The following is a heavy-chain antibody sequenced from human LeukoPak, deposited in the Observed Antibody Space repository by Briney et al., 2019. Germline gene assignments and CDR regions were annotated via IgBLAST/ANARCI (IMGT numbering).Heavy chain of an antibody. CDR3: ARDGRNYDFWSGYYPYGMDV. Sequence: GGSLRLSCAASGFSFSSDGMHWVRQAPGKGLEWVAVIWYDGSNKYYADSVKGRFTISRDNSKNTLYLQMNSLRAEDTAVYYCARDGRNYDFWSGYYPYGMDVWGQGTTVTVSS. CDR1: GFSFSSDG. V-gene: IGHV3-33*01. D-gene: IGHD3-3*01. CDR2: IWYDGSNK. J-gene: IGHJ6*02.